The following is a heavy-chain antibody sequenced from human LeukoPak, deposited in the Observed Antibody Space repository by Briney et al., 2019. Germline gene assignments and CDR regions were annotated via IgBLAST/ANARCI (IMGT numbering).Heavy chain of an antibody. Sequence: GGSLRLSCEASGFSFGDYNMHWVRQAPGKGLEWVSAIINNGGSTYYADSVKGRFTISRDNSKNTLYLQMNSLRAEDTAIYYCAKNIGGLDYWGQGTLVTVSS. CDR3: AKNIGGLDY. V-gene: IGHV3-23*01. D-gene: IGHD3-10*01. CDR2: IINNGGST. CDR1: GFSFGDYN. J-gene: IGHJ4*02.